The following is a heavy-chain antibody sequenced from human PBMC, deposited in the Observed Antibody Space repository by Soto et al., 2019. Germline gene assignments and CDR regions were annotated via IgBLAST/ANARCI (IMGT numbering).Heavy chain of an antibody. D-gene: IGHD2-2*02. Sequence: WPLRRACTAAGVASSRYGMHWVCQAPGKEMVWVSCINGDGSDTRYADSVKGRFTISRDNAKNTLYLQMNRLSAEYTAFFFCDTAPADV. CDR1: GVASSRYG. J-gene: IGHJ6*01. V-gene: IGHV3-74*01. CDR3: DTAPADV. CDR2: INGDGSDT.